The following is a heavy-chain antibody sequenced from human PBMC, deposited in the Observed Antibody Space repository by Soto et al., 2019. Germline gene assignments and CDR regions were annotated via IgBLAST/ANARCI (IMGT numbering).Heavy chain of an antibody. J-gene: IGHJ6*02. CDR1: GFSLSTIGVG. Sequence: QITLKESGPTLVKPTQTLTLTCTFSGFSLSTIGVGVGWIRQPPGKALEWLALIYWDDDKRYSPSLKSRITVTKATPNNQVVVTMTNMDPVDTATYYCVQSRCGGDCLQSYSSHSYYGLDVWGQGTTVTVSS. CDR3: VQSRCGGDCLQSYSSHSYYGLDV. CDR2: IYWDDDK. D-gene: IGHD2-21*02. V-gene: IGHV2-5*02.